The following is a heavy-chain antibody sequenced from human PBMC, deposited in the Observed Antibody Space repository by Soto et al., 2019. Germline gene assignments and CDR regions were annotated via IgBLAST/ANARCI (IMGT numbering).Heavy chain of an antibody. J-gene: IGHJ6*02. CDR1: GDTFSTYT. V-gene: IGHV1-69*12. CDR3: AREGLVLVPSTVNSDYYYYAMDV. D-gene: IGHD2-2*01. CDR2: ITPRSTTS. Sequence: QVQLVQSGAEVKKPGSSVKVSCKAPGDTFSTYTITWVRQAPGQGLEWMGGITPRSTTSNYAQKFQGRVTITADESTSTVYMELSSLTSEDTAVYYCAREGLVLVPSTVNSDYYYYAMDVWGQGTTVTVSS.